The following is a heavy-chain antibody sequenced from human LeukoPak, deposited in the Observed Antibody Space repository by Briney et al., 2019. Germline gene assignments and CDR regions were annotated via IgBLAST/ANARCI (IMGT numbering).Heavy chain of an antibody. Sequence: ASVKVSCKASGYTFTSNYIHWVRQASVQGLEWMGMIYPRDGSTSYAQKFQGRVTVTRDTSTSTVHMELSGLRSEDTAVYYCARDQEGFDYWGQGTLVTVSS. CDR1: GYTFTSNY. J-gene: IGHJ4*02. V-gene: IGHV1-46*01. CDR3: ARDQEGFDY. CDR2: IYPRDGST.